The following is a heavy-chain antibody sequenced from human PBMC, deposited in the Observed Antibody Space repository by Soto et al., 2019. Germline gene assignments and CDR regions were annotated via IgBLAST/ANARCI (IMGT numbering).Heavy chain of an antibody. D-gene: IGHD3-22*01. J-gene: IGHJ6*02. Sequence: PGGSLRLSCAASGFTFSSYAMSWVRQAPGKGLDWVSAISGSGGSTYYADSVKGRFTISRDNSKNTLYLQMNSLRAEDTAVYYCAKCHDSSGYYPYYYYGMDVWGQGTTVTVSS. CDR3: AKCHDSSGYYPYYYYGMDV. V-gene: IGHV3-23*01. CDR1: GFTFSSYA. CDR2: ISGSGGST.